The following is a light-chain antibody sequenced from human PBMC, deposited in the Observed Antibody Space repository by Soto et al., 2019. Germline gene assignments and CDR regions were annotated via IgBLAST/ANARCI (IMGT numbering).Light chain of an antibody. J-gene: IGKJ1*01. CDR3: QQYGSSPCT. CDR2: GAS. Sequence: EIVLTQSPGTLSLSPGERATLSCRASQSVSSSYLAWYQQKPGQSPRLLIYGASTRATGIPDRFSGSGSGTEFTLTISRLEPEDFAVYYCQQYGSSPCTFGQGTKVDI. CDR1: QSVSSSY. V-gene: IGKV3-20*01.